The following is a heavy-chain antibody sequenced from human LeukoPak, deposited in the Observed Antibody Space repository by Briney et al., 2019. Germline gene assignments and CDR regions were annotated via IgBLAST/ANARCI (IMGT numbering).Heavy chain of an antibody. J-gene: IGHJ5*02. Sequence: SETLSLTCTVSGYSISSGYYWGWIRQPPGKGLEWIGSIYHSGSTYYNPSLKSRVTISVDTSKNQFSLKLSSVTAAGTAVYYCVRDSYPNYYDFWSGTNWFDPWGQGTLVTVSS. CDR1: GYSISSGYY. V-gene: IGHV4-38-2*02. CDR3: VRDSYPNYYDFWSGTNWFDP. D-gene: IGHD3-3*01. CDR2: IYHSGST.